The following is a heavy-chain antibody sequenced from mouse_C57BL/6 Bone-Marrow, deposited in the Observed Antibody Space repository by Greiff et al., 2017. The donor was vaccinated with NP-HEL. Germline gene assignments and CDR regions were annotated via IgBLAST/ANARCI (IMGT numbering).Heavy chain of an antibody. D-gene: IGHD1-1*01. CDR1: GFSLTSYG. V-gene: IGHV2-6-1*01. CDR3: ARQSRTTVVGGEDWYFDV. CDR2: IWSDGST. J-gene: IGHJ1*03. Sequence: VKLQESGPGLVAPSQSLSITCTVSGFSLTSYGVHWVRQPPGKGLEWLVVIWSDGSTTYNSALKSRLSISKDNSKSQVFLKMNSLQTDDTAMYYCARQSRTTVVGGEDWYFDVWGTGTTVTVSS.